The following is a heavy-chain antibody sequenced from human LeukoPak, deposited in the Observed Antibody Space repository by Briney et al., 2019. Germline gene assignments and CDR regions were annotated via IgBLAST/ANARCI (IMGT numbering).Heavy chain of an antibody. Sequence: GGSLRLSCADSGSTFSSYTMNWVRQAPGKGLGWISYISRTGTTVYYADSVKGRFTISRDNAENSLYLQMNSLRSEDTALYYCARDLGSGDHGLLVWGQGTLLTVSS. J-gene: IGHJ4*02. V-gene: IGHV3-48*01. CDR1: GSTFSSYT. D-gene: IGHD2-21*02. CDR2: ISRTGTTV. CDR3: ARDLGSGDHGLLV.